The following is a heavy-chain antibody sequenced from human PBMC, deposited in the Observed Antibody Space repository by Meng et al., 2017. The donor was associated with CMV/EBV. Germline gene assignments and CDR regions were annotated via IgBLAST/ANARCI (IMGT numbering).Heavy chain of an antibody. J-gene: IGHJ6*02. D-gene: IGHD3-3*01. V-gene: IGHV1-58*01. CDR3: AADWHDYDFWSGSNYGMDV. CDR2: IVVGSGNT. Sequence: SVKVSCKASGFTFTSSAVQWVRQARGQRLEWIGWIVVGSGNTNCAQKFQERVTITRDMSTSTAYMELSSLRSEDTAVYYCAADWHDYDFWSGSNYGMDVWGQGTTVTVSS. CDR1: GFTFTSSA.